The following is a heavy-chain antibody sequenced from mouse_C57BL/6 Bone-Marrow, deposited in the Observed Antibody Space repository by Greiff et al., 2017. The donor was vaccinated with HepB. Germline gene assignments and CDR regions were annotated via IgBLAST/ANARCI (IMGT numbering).Heavy chain of an antibody. V-gene: IGHV1-42*01. Sequence: VQLQQSGPELVKPGASVKISCKASGYSFTGYYMNWVKQSPEKSLEWIGEINPSTGGTTYNQKFKAKATLTVDKSSSTAYMQLKSLTSEDSAVYYCARGLFITTVVAEYYFDYWGQGTTLTVSS. CDR1: GYSFTGYY. D-gene: IGHD1-1*01. CDR2: INPSTGGT. CDR3: ARGLFITTVVAEYYFDY. J-gene: IGHJ2*01.